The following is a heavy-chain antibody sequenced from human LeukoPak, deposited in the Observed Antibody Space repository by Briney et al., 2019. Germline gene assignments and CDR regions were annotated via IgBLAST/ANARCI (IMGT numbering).Heavy chain of an antibody. Sequence: ASVKVSCKASGYTFTGYYMHWVRQAPGQGLEWMGWINPNSGGTNYAQKFQGRVTMTRDTPISTAYIELSRLRSDDTAVYYCARGSAVGDDFYYYGMDVWGQGTTVTVSS. CDR3: ARGSAVGDDFYYYGMDV. CDR2: INPNSGGT. V-gene: IGHV1-2*02. D-gene: IGHD3-16*01. CDR1: GYTFTGYY. J-gene: IGHJ6*02.